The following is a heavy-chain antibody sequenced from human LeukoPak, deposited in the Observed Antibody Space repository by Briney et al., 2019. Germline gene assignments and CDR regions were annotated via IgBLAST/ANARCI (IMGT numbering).Heavy chain of an antibody. Sequence: ASVKVSCKASGYTFTSYAMQWVRQAPGQRLEWMGWINAGNGNTKYSQKFQGRVTITRDTSASTAYMELSSLRSEDTAVYYCARTYDSSGYTTNNWFDPWGQGTLVTVSS. CDR3: ARTYDSSGYTTNNWFDP. CDR2: INAGNGNT. D-gene: IGHD3-22*01. CDR1: GYTFTSYA. J-gene: IGHJ5*02. V-gene: IGHV1-3*01.